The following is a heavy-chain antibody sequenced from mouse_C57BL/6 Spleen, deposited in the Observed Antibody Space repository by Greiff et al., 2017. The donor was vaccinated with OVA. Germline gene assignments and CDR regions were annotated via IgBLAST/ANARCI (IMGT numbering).Heavy chain of an antibody. D-gene: IGHD2-12*01. CDR2: IDPSDSYT. J-gene: IGHJ4*01. V-gene: IGHV1-69*01. CDR1: GYTFTSYW. Sequence: VQLQQSGAELVMPGASVKLSCKASGYTFTSYWMHWVKQRPGQGLEWIGEIDPSDSYTNYNQKFKGKSTLTVDKSSSTAYMQLSSLTSEDSAVYYCARRLYGDAMDYWGQGTSVTVSS. CDR3: ARRLYGDAMDY.